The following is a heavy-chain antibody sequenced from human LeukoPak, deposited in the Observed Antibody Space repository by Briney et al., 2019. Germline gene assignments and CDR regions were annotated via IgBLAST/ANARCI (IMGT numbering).Heavy chain of an antibody. D-gene: IGHD3-10*01. J-gene: IGHJ4*02. V-gene: IGHV3-74*01. CDR1: GFTFSSYW. CDR2: INSDGSST. CDR3: ARSTVRGVIITPRY. Sequence: GGSLRLSCAASGFTFSSYWMHWVRQAPGKGLVWVSRINSDGSSTSYADPVKGRFTISRDNAKNTLYLQMNSLRAEDTAVYYCARSTVRGVIITPRYWGQGTLVTVSS.